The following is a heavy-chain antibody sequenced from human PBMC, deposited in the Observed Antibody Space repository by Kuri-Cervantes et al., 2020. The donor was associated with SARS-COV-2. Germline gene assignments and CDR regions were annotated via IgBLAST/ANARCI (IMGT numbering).Heavy chain of an antibody. J-gene: IGHJ4*02. CDR2: ISSNGGST. V-gene: IGHV3-64D*06. D-gene: IGHD6-19*01. CDR3: VKDRSAWPFDY. CDR1: GFTFSSYT. Sequence: GGSLRLSCSASGFTFSSYTMHWVRQAPGKGLEYVSGISSNGGSTYYADSVKGRFTISRDNSKNTVFLQMSSLRAEDTALYYCVKDRSAWPFDYWGQGTLVTVSS.